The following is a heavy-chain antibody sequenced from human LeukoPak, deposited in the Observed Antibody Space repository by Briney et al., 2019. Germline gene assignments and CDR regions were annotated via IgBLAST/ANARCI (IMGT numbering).Heavy chain of an antibody. J-gene: IGHJ4*02. CDR2: MNPNSGNT. Sequence: ASVKVSYKASGYTFTSYDINWVRQATGQGLEWMGWMNPNSGNTGYAQKFQGRVTMTRNTSISTAYMELSSLRSEDTAVYYCARGRSISITIFGVVIGEYYFDYWGQGTLVTVSS. CDR1: GYTFTSYD. V-gene: IGHV1-8*01. CDR3: ARGRSISITIFGVVIGEYYFDY. D-gene: IGHD3-3*01.